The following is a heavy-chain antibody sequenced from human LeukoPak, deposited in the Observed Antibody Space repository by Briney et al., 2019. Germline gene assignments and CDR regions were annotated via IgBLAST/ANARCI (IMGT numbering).Heavy chain of an antibody. CDR2: IYYSGST. CDR3: ARVGNGYGLN. J-gene: IGHJ4*02. CDR1: GGSISSYY. V-gene: IGHV4-59*12. D-gene: IGHD5-18*01. Sequence: SETLSLTCTVSGGSISSYYWSWIRQPPGKGLEWIGSIYYSGSTYYNPSLKSRVTISVDTSKNQFSLKLSSVTASDTAVYYCARVGNGYGLNWGQGTLVTVSS.